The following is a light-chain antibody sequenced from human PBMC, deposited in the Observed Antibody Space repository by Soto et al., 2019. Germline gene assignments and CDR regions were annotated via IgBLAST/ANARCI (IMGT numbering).Light chain of an antibody. V-gene: IGKV3-20*01. CDR3: QPYGDLPWT. Sequence: ALTQSPGTLSSSPGERATLSCRASQSVSSNYLAWYQQKPGQAPRLLIYGASSRATGIPDRFSGSGSGTDFTLTINRLEPEDFAVYDCQPYGDLPWTFGQGTKVEI. J-gene: IGKJ1*01. CDR1: QSVSSNY. CDR2: GAS.